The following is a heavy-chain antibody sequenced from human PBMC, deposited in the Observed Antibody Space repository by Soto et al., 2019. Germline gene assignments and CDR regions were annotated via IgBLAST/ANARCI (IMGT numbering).Heavy chain of an antibody. D-gene: IGHD6-19*01. CDR2: ISAYNGNT. J-gene: IGHJ3*02. CDR1: CYTFTSYG. CDR3: ARSCKWLVWTLRRVDAFDI. V-gene: IGHV1-18*01. Sequence: SVKDSFKGSCYTFTSYGISWVRQAPVQGLEWMGWISAYNGNTNYAQKLQGRVTMTTDTSTSTAYMELRSLRSDDTAVYYCARSCKWLVWTLRRVDAFDIWGQGTMVTVSS.